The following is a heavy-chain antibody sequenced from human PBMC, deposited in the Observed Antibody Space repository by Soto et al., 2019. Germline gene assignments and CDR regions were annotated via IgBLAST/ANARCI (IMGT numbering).Heavy chain of an antibody. CDR1: GGSISSYY. J-gene: IGHJ4*02. Sequence: LSLTCTVSGGSISSYYWSWIRQPPGEGLEWIGYIYYSGSTNYNPSLKSRVTISVDTSKNQFSLKLSSVTAADTAVYYCARAPQNFLSGSYDYWGQGTLVTVSS. CDR3: ARAPQNFLSGSYDY. V-gene: IGHV4-59*01. CDR2: IYYSGST. D-gene: IGHD1-26*01.